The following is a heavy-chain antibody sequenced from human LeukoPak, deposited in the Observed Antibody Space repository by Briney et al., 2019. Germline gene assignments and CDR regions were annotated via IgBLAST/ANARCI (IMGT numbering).Heavy chain of an antibody. CDR2: INSDGRNT. V-gene: IGHV3-74*01. Sequence: PGGSLRLSCAASGFIFSSYWMHWVRHAPGKGLVWVSRINSDGRNTIYADSVKGRFTISRDNAKNTLYLQMNSLRAEDTAVYYCAKGGQDIVATDFDYWGQGTLVTVSS. CDR1: GFIFSSYW. D-gene: IGHD5-12*01. J-gene: IGHJ4*02. CDR3: AKGGQDIVATDFDY.